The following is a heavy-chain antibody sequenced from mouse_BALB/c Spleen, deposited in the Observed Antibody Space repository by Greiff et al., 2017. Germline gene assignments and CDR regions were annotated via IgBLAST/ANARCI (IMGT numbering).Heavy chain of an antibody. CDR3: ARSGGLLRLGWFAY. Sequence: QVQLQQSGAELVRPGTSVKVSCKASGYAFTNYLIEWVKQRPGQGLEWIGVINPGSGGTNYNEKFKGKATLTADKSSSTAYMQLSSLTSDDSAVYFCARSGGLLRLGWFAYWGQGTLVTVSA. D-gene: IGHD1-1*01. CDR1: GYAFTNYL. CDR2: INPGSGGT. J-gene: IGHJ3*01. V-gene: IGHV1-54*01.